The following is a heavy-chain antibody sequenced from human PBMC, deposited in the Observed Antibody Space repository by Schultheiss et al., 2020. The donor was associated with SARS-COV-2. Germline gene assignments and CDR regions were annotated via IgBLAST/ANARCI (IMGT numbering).Heavy chain of an antibody. V-gene: IGHV4-59*01. CDR1: GGSISSYY. CDR3: AKIGGYYGSGSH. CDR2: IYYSGST. J-gene: IGHJ4*02. Sequence: SETLSLTCTVSGGSISSYYWSWIRQPPGKGLEWIGYIYYSGSTNYNPSLKSRVTISVDTSKNQFSLKLSSVTAADTAVYYCAKIGGYYGSGSHWGQGTLVTVSS. D-gene: IGHD3-10*01.